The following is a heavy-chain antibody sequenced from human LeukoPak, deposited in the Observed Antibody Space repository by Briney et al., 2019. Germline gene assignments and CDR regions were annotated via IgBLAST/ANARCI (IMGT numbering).Heavy chain of an antibody. CDR2: IGYTGSS. CDR1: GGSIGSYY. J-gene: IGHJ4*02. D-gene: IGHD3-10*01. V-gene: IGHV4-59*12. CDR3: ARGSEFYEY. Sequence: SETLSLTCTVSGGSIGSYYWSWIRQPPGKGLEWIGYIGYTGSSYYNPSLKSRTTISVDTSENQFSLNLDSVTAADTAVYYCARGSEFYEYWGQGILVTVSS.